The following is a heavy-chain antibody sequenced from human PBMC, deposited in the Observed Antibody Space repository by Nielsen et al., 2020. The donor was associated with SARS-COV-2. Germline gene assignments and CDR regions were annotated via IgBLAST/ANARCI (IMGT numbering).Heavy chain of an antibody. CDR1: GYTFTGYY. V-gene: IGHV1-2*06. CDR2: INPNSGGT. D-gene: IGHD6-19*01. Sequence: ASVKVSCKASGYTFTGYYMHWVRQAPGQGLEWMGRINPNSGGTNYAQKFQGRVTMTRDTSISTAYMELSRLRSDDTAVYYCARESRIKGIAVAGFDYWGQGTPVTVSS. J-gene: IGHJ4*02. CDR3: ARESRIKGIAVAGFDY.